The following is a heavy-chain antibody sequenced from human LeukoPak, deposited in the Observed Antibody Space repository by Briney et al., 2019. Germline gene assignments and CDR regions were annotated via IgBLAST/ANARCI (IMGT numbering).Heavy chain of an antibody. D-gene: IGHD1-26*01. CDR1: GFTFSSYA. J-gene: IGHJ4*02. CDR3: ARGLVGASYFDY. V-gene: IGHV3-30-3*01. Sequence: GGSLRLSCAASGFTFSSYAMSWVRQAPGKGLEWVAVISYDGNNKYYADSVKGRFTISTDNSKNTLYVQMNSLGAEDTAVYYCARGLVGASYFDYWGQGTLVTVSA. CDR2: ISYDGNNK.